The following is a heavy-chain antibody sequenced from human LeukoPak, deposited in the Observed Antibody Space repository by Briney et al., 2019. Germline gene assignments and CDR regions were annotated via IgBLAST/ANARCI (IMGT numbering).Heavy chain of an antibody. V-gene: IGHV3-7*01. D-gene: IGHD4-23*01. CDR2: IKQEGGKK. CDR3: AKDYDYGGNSYAFDI. Sequence: RGSLRLSCAASGFTFSSYWMSWVRQAPGKGRGWVANIKQEGGKKYYVDSLKGRFTISRDNAKNSLYLQMNSLRAEDTAVYYCAKDYDYGGNSYAFDIWGQGTMVTVSS. CDR1: GFTFSSYW. J-gene: IGHJ3*02.